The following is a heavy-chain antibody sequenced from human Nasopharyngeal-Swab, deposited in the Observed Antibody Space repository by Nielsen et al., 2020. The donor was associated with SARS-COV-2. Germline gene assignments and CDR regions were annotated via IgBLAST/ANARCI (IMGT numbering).Heavy chain of an antibody. D-gene: IGHD5-18*01. CDR2: IYPGDSDT. CDR3: ARHQVGYSYGSYYYYMDV. Sequence: GESLKISCKGSGYSFTSYWIGWVCQMPGKGLEWMGIIYPGDSDTRYSPSFQGQVTISADKSISTAYLQWSSLKASDTAMYYCARHQVGYSYGSYYYYMDVWGKGTTVTVSS. V-gene: IGHV5-51*01. J-gene: IGHJ6*03. CDR1: GYSFTSYW.